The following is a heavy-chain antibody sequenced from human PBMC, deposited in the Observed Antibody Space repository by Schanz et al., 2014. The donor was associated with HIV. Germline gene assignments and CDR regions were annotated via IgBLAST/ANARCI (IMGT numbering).Heavy chain of an antibody. CDR1: GYSFTSYD. V-gene: IGHV1-8*02. D-gene: IGHD1-1*01. CDR2: VNPKSGNT. CDR3: ARDRRMYTVSPRVYNMDF. J-gene: IGHJ6*02. Sequence: QVQLVQSGAEVQKPGASVKVSCKASGYSFTSYDINWVRQATGQGLEWMGWVNPKSGNTGYAQKFQGRVTMTRNTSISTAYMELSSLGSEDTAMYYCARDRRMYTVSPRVYNMDFWGQGTTVSVSS.